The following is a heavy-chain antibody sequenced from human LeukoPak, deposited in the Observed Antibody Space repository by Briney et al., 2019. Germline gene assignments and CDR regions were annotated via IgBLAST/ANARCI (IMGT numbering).Heavy chain of an antibody. V-gene: IGHV1-8*01. CDR1: GYTFTSYD. Sequence: ASVKASCKASGYTFTSYDINWLRQAAGQGLEWMGWMNPNSGNTGYAQKFQGRVTMTRNTSISTASMELSSLRSEDTAVYYCAVYSKNYYYYGMDVWGQGTTIAVSS. CDR3: AVYSKNYYYYGMDV. D-gene: IGHD4-11*01. J-gene: IGHJ6*02. CDR2: MNPNSGNT.